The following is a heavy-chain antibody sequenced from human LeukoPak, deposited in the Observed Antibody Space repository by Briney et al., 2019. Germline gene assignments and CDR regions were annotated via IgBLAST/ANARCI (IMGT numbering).Heavy chain of an antibody. CDR1: GFTFSSYS. D-gene: IGHD3-10*01. Sequence: PGGSLRLSCAASGFTFSSYSMNWVRQAPGKGLKWVSYISSSSSTIYYADSVKGRFTISRDNAKNSLYLQMNSLRAEDTALYYCAKVVRGVFYWGQGTLVTVSS. CDR2: ISSSSSTI. CDR3: AKVVRGVFY. V-gene: IGHV3-48*04. J-gene: IGHJ4*02.